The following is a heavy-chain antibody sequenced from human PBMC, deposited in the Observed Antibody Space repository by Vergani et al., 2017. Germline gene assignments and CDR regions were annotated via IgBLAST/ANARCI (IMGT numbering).Heavy chain of an antibody. J-gene: IGHJ6*02. CDR1: GVSIGSNSYY. Sequence: QLQLQESGPGLVKPSETLSLTCTVSGVSIGSNSYYWGWIRQPPGKGLEWIGTIYYTGTTNYNPSLKSRVTISQDASKSQFSLKIKSVTAADTAVYYCARVRWLPPLPTSRNYYYYYGMDVWGQGTTVTVSS. V-gene: IGHV4-39*07. CDR2: IYYTGTT. D-gene: IGHD4-23*01. CDR3: ARVRWLPPLPTSRNYYYYYGMDV.